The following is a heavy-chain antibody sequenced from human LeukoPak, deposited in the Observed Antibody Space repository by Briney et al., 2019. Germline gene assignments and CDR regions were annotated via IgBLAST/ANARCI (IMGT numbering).Heavy chain of an antibody. Sequence: GGSLRLSCAASGFTFSDYGMHWVRQAPGKGLEWVAFIRHDGSNTYYADSVRGRFTISRDNSKNTLYLEMNSLRAEDTAVYYCAKDIGSYYDYWGQGILVTVSS. D-gene: IGHD3-10*01. CDR1: GFTFSDYG. V-gene: IGHV3-30*02. CDR3: AKDIGSYYDY. CDR2: IRHDGSNT. J-gene: IGHJ4*02.